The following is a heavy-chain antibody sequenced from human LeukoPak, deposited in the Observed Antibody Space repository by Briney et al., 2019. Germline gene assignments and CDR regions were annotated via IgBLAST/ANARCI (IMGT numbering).Heavy chain of an antibody. Sequence: GGSLRLSCAASGFAFSGYAMSWVRQAPGKGLEWVSAISGSGGSTYYADSVKGRFAISRDNSKNTLYLQMNSLRAEDTAVYYCAKQKQQWLVLNAFDIWGQGTMVTVSS. CDR2: ISGSGGST. J-gene: IGHJ3*02. CDR1: GFAFSGYA. CDR3: AKQKQQWLVLNAFDI. D-gene: IGHD6-19*01. V-gene: IGHV3-23*01.